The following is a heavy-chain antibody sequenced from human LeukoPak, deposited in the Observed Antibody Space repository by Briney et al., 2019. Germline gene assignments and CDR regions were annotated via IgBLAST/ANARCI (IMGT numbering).Heavy chain of an antibody. CDR3: TTSSGWYHY. Sequence: AGTLRLTCAASGVTISNAWMSWVRQAPGKGLEWVGRIKSTTDGGTTDYAAPVKGRFTISRDDSKNTLYLQMNSLKTEDTAVYYCTTSSGWYHYWGQGTLVTVSS. J-gene: IGHJ4*02. CDR2: IKSTTDGGTT. D-gene: IGHD6-19*01. CDR1: GVTISNAW. V-gene: IGHV3-15*01.